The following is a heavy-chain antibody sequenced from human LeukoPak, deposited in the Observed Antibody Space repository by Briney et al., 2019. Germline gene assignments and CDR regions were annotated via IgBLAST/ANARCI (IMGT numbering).Heavy chain of an antibody. CDR2: ISSSSSYM. V-gene: IGHV3-21*01. CDR3: ARRNLRSGSSPGFDP. CDR1: GFTFSDYS. Sequence: GGSLRLSCAASGFTFSDYSMNWVRQAPGEGLEWVSSISSSSSYMYYADSVKGRFTISRDNAKNSLYLQMNSLRAEDTAVYYFARRNLRSGSSPGFDPWGQGTLVTVSS. D-gene: IGHD3-10*01. J-gene: IGHJ5*02.